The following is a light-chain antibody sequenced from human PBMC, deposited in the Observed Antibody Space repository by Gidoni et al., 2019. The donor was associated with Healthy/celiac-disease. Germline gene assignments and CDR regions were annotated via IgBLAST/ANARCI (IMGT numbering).Light chain of an antibody. J-gene: IGKJ4*01. CDR2: GAS. CDR3: QQYGSSPLT. CDR1: QSVSSSY. V-gene: IGKV3-20*01. Sequence: EIVLTQSPGTLSLSPGERATLSCRASQSVSSSYLAWYQQTPGQAPMLLIYGASSRAPGIPDRFSGSGSGTVFTLTISRLAPEDFAVYYCQQYGSSPLTFGGGTKVEIK.